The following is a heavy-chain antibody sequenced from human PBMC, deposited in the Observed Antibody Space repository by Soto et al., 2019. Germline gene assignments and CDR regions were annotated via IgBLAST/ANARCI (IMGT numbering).Heavy chain of an antibody. Sequence: SETLSLTCAVYGGSFSGYYWSWIRQPPGKGLEWIGEINHSGSTNYNPSLKRRVTISVDTSKNQFSLKLSSVTAADTAVYYCASSRYRKQLASRRGYYGMDVWGQGTTVTVSS. CDR1: GGSFSGYY. CDR2: INHSGST. J-gene: IGHJ6*02. D-gene: IGHD5-18*01. CDR3: ASSRYRKQLASRRGYYGMDV. V-gene: IGHV4-34*01.